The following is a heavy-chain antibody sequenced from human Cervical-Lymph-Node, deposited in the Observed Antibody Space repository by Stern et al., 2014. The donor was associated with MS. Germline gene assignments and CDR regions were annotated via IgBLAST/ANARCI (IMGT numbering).Heavy chain of an antibody. J-gene: IGHJ4*02. CDR2: INPSGGST. Sequence: VQLVESGAEVKKPGASLKVSCKASGYTFTSYYMHWVRQAPGQGLEWMGIINPSGGSTSYAQKFQGRVTMTRDTSTSAVYMELSSLRSEDTAVYYCARAGGGLPKIWGQGTLVTVSS. CDR3: ARAGGGLPKI. CDR1: GYTFTSYY. D-gene: IGHD3-16*01. V-gene: IGHV1-46*01.